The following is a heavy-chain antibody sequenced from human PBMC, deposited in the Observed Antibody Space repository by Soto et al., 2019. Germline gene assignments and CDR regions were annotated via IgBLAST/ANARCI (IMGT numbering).Heavy chain of an antibody. J-gene: IGHJ3*02. CDR2: MNPNSGNT. CDR3: ARSQGTSDAFDI. Sequence: ASVKVSCKASGYTFTNYDINWVRQAAGQGLELMGWMNPNSGNTDFAQKFQGRVTMTRNTSISTAYIELSSLRFEDTAMFYCARSQGTSDAFDIWGQGTMVTVSS. V-gene: IGHV1-8*01. CDR1: GYTFTNYD.